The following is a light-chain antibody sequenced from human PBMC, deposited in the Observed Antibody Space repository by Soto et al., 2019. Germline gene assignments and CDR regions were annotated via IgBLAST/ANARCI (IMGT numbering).Light chain of an antibody. J-gene: IGKJ2*02. V-gene: IGKV1-39*01. CDR2: AAS. CDR3: QQCYIIPRT. Sequence: EIQLTQSPASRSASVGDGVTITCRSSQNINAYVNGYQQKSGKAPELLIYAASNLQSGVPPRFSGSGSRTEFALIITSLQPEDSATYYCQQCYIIPRTFGQGTKVDI. CDR1: QNINAY.